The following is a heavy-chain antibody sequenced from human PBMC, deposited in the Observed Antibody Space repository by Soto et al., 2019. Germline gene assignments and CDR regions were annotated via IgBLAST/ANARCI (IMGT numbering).Heavy chain of an antibody. Sequence: SETLSLTCTVSGGSISSGGYYWSWIRQHPGKGLEWIGYIYYSGSTYYNPSLKSRVTISVDTSKNQFSLKLSSVPAADTAVYYCASTVLRFLEWCSWGMDVWGQGTTVTVSS. V-gene: IGHV4-31*03. CDR3: ASTVLRFLEWCSWGMDV. CDR1: GGSISSGGYY. CDR2: IYYSGST. D-gene: IGHD3-3*01. J-gene: IGHJ6*02.